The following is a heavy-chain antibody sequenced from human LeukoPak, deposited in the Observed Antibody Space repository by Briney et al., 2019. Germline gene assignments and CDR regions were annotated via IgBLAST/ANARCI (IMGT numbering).Heavy chain of an antibody. CDR3: ARDLGRGSSSPSRGGY. CDR2: IIPIFGTA. V-gene: IGHV1-69*13. CDR1: GCTFTSYG. J-gene: IGHJ4*02. Sequence: SVKVSCKASGCTFTSYGISWVRQAPGQGLEWMGGIIPIFGTANYAQKFQGRVTITADESTSTAYMELSSLRSEDTAVYYCARDLGRGSSSPSRGGYWGQGTLVTVSS. D-gene: IGHD6-13*01.